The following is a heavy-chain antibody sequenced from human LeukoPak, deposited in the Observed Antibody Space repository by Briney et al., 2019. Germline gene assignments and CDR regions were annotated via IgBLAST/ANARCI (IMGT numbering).Heavy chain of an antibody. CDR3: ARDSGSGNNDY. Sequence: ASVSVSCKASGYTFTSYAIHWVRQAPGQRLEWMGWISAGNGNTKYSQNFQGRVTFISNTSATTAFMELSSLRSEDAAVYYCARDSGSGNNDYWGQGTLVTVSS. J-gene: IGHJ4*02. CDR2: ISAGNGNT. CDR1: GYTFTSYA. D-gene: IGHD1-26*01. V-gene: IGHV1-3*01.